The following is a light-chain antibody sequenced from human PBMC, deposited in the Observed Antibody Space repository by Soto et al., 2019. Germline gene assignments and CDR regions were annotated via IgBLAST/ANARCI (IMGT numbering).Light chain of an antibody. J-gene: IGLJ3*02. CDR2: EVD. CDR3: SSYTVINTAV. Sequence: QSALTQPASVSGSPGQSISIYCTGSSSDVGAYNYVAWYQQKPGKAPKLLIYEVDNRPSGIAHRFSGSKSGNTASLTISGLQTDDEADYYCSSYTVINTAVFGGGTKVTVL. V-gene: IGLV2-14*01. CDR1: SSDVGAYNY.